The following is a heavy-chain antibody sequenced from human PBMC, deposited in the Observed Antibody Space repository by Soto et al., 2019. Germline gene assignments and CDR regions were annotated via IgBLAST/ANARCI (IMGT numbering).Heavy chain of an antibody. CDR2: IKQDGSEK. CDR1: GFTFSSYW. Sequence: GGSLRLSCAASGFTFSSYWMSWVRQAPGKGLEWVANIKQDGSEKYYVDSVKGRFTISRDNAKNSLSLQMNSLRDEDTAVYYCASDYYDSSGYYYYYYGMDVWGQGTTVTVSS. CDR3: ASDYYDSSGYYYYYYGMDV. J-gene: IGHJ6*02. D-gene: IGHD3-22*01. V-gene: IGHV3-7*01.